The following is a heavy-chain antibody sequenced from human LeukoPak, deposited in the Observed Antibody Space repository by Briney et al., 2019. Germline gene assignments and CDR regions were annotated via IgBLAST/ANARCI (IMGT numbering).Heavy chain of an antibody. CDR3: AKAHDFWSGYNWFDP. Sequence: PGRSLRLSCAASGFTFSSYAMSWVRQAPGKGLEWVSAISGSGGSTYYADSVKGRFTISRDNSKNTLYLQMNSLRAEDTAVYYCAKAHDFWSGYNWFDPWGQGTLVTVSS. CDR1: GFTFSSYA. V-gene: IGHV3-23*01. CDR2: ISGSGGST. D-gene: IGHD3-3*01. J-gene: IGHJ5*02.